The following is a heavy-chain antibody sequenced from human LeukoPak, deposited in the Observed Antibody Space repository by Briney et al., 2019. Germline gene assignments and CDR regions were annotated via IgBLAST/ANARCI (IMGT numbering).Heavy chain of an antibody. CDR1: GFTFSSYG. D-gene: IGHD3-16*01. V-gene: IGHV3-30*18. J-gene: IGHJ4*02. CDR2: ISYDGSNK. Sequence: PGGSLRLSCAASGFTFSSYGMHWVRQAPGKGLEWVAVISYDGSNKYYADSVKGRFTISRDNSKNTLYLQMNSLRAEDTAVYYCAKEDNGGGGWDLDYWGQETLVTVSS. CDR3: AKEDNGGGGWDLDY.